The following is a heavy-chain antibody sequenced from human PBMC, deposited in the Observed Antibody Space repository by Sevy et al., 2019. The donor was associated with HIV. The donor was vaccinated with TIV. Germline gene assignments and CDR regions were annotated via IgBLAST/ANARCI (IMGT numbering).Heavy chain of an antibody. CDR3: VKGGVTWELLDY. CDR2: ISYDGSSK. Sequence: GGSLRLSCAASGFSLNSYWMSWVRQAPGKGLEWVTIISYDGSSKYYADSVKGRFTISRDNSENILYLQMNSLRTDDTAVYYCVKGGVTWELLDYWGQGTLVTVSS. D-gene: IGHD1-26*01. V-gene: IGHV3-30*18. J-gene: IGHJ4*02. CDR1: GFSLNSYW.